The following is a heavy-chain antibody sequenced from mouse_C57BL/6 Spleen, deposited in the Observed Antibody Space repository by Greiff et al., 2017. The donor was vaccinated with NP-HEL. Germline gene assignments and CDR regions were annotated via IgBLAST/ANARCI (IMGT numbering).Heavy chain of an antibody. CDR2: IRSKSNNYAT. V-gene: IGHV10-1*01. D-gene: IGHD3-1*01. J-gene: IGHJ2*01. Sequence: EADGGLVQPTGSLKLSCAASGFSFNTYAMNWVRQAPGKGLEWVARIRSKSNNYATYYADSVKDRFTISRDDSESMLYLQMNNLKTEDTAMYYCVIGSFDYWGQGTTLTVSS. CDR3: VIGSFDY. CDR1: GFSFNTYA.